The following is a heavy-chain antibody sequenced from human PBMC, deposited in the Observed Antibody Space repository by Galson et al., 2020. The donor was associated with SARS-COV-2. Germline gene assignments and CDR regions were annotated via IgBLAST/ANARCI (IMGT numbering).Heavy chain of an antibody. D-gene: IGHD2-8*02. V-gene: IGHV3-7*01. J-gene: IGHJ4*02. CDR2: IKEDGSEK. Sequence: LSLTCAASGFTFSNYWMNWVRQAPGKGLEWVANIKEDGSEKYYVDSVKGRFTISRDNAENSLFLQMNSLRAQDTAVYYCASGRTGAYWGQGTL. CDR3: ASGRTGAY. CDR1: GFTFSNYW.